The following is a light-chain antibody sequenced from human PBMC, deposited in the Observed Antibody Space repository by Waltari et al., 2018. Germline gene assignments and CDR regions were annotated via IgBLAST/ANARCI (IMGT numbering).Light chain of an antibody. Sequence: DVVMTQSPDSLAVSLGEMATIHCKSSQNLLYGSNNKNYLAWYRQKAGQPPELLISWASTREFAVPDRFSGSGSETNFTLTINSLQAEDVAVYFCHQYFSSPLTFGGGTKVEL. CDR2: WAS. CDR3: HQYFSSPLT. V-gene: IGKV4-1*01. J-gene: IGKJ4*01. CDR1: QNLLYGSNNKNY.